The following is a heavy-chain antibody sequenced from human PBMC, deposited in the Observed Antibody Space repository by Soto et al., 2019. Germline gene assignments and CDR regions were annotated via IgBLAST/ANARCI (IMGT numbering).Heavy chain of an antibody. J-gene: IGHJ6*02. CDR3: ARDGDVVGFGESYYYYYGMDV. CDR2: ISYDGSNK. V-gene: IGHV3-30-3*01. CDR1: GFTFSSYA. D-gene: IGHD3-10*01. Sequence: QVQLVESGGGVVQPGRSLRLSCAASGFTFSSYAMHWVRQTPGKGLEWVAVISYDGSNKYYADSVKGRFTISRDNSKNTLYLQMNSLIAEDTAVYYCARDGDVVGFGESYYYYYGMDVWGQGTTVTVSS.